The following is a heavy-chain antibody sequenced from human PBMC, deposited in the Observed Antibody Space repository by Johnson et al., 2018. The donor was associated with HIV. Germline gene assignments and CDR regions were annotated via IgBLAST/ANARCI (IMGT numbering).Heavy chain of an antibody. CDR3: AKVGIVGATTGAFDI. V-gene: IGHV3-48*04. CDR2: ISSRGSSI. CDR1: GFTFSSYW. J-gene: IGHJ3*02. Sequence: VQLVESGGALVQSGGSLRLSCAASGFTFSSYWMSWVRQAPGKGLEWVSYISSRGSSIYYADSVKGRFTISRDNAKNTLYLQMNSLRAEDTAVYYCAKVGIVGATTGAFDIWGQGTMVTVSS. D-gene: IGHD1-26*01.